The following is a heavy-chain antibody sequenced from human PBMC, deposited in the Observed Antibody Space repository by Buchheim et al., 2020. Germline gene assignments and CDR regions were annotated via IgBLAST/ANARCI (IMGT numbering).Heavy chain of an antibody. J-gene: IGHJ5*02. CDR1: GASTATSNW. D-gene: IGHD3-9*01. V-gene: IGHV4-4*02. Sequence: QVQLQESDPGLVKPSGTLSLTCAVSGASTATSNWWSWFRQPPGKGLEWIGEVYSGGDTNYNPSLKSRVTMSVDNSNNQFSLRLNSMTAADTGTYYCARFGGSDWRHCDPWGQGTL. CDR3: ARFGGSDWRHCDP. CDR2: VYSGGDT.